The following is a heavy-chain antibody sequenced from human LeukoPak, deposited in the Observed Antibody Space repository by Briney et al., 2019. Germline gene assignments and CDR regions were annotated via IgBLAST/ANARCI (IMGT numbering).Heavy chain of an antibody. CDR1: GYTFTSYD. Sequence: ASVKVSCKASGYTFTSYDINWVRQATGQGLEWMGWMNPNSGNTGYVQKFQGRVTITRNTSISTAYMELSSLRSEDTAVYYCARGASPRYYYYYMDVWGKGTTVTVSS. CDR2: MNPNSGNT. CDR3: ARGASPRYYYYYMDV. J-gene: IGHJ6*03. D-gene: IGHD6-6*01. V-gene: IGHV1-8*03.